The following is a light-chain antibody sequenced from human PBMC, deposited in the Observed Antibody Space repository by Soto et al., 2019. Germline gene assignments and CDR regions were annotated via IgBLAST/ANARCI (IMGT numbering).Light chain of an antibody. Sequence: EIVMTQSPATLSVSPGERATLSCRASQSVSSNLAWYQQKPCQPPRLLIYGASTWATGIPARFKGSRSGTQFTLTISSLQSEDCAVYYCLQYNNWPPWTFGPWTKVDI. V-gene: IGKV3-15*01. CDR3: LQYNNWPPWT. CDR1: QSVSSN. CDR2: GAS. J-gene: IGKJ3*01.